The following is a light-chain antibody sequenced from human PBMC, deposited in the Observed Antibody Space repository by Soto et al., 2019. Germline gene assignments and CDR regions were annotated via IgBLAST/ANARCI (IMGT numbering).Light chain of an antibody. CDR2: DAS. CDR3: QQRSNLWT. J-gene: IGKJ1*01. CDR1: QSVSSY. V-gene: IGKV3-11*01. Sequence: EIVLTQSPATLSLSPGERATLSCRASQSVSSYLAWYQQKPGQAPRLLIYDASNRATGIPARFSGSGSRTDFTLTISSLEPEDFAVYYCQQRSNLWTFGQGTKVDIK.